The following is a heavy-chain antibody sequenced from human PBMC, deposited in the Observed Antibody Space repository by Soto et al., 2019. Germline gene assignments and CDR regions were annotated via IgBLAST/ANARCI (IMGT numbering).Heavy chain of an antibody. Sequence: SVKVSCKASGGTFSSYAISWVRQAPGQGLEWMGGIIPIFGTANYAQKFQGRVTITADESTSTAYMELSSLRSEDTAVYYCAGGWCGSCFLFYYFDYWGQGTLVTVSS. D-gene: IGHD2-15*01. CDR3: AGGWCGSCFLFYYFDY. CDR2: IIPIFGTA. CDR1: GGTFSSYA. J-gene: IGHJ4*02. V-gene: IGHV1-69*13.